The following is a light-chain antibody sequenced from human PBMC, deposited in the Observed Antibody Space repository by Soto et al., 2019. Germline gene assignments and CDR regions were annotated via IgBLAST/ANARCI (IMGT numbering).Light chain of an antibody. Sequence: QSALTQPASVSGSPRQSITTSCTGTSGDVGTYNLVSWYQQHPGKAPKLIIYEGIKRPSGVSSRFSGSKSDNTASLTIFGLQAEDEADYYCCSYAGSSWVFGGGTKLTVL. CDR1: SGDVGTYNL. CDR3: CSYAGSSWV. V-gene: IGLV2-23*01. CDR2: EGI. J-gene: IGLJ3*02.